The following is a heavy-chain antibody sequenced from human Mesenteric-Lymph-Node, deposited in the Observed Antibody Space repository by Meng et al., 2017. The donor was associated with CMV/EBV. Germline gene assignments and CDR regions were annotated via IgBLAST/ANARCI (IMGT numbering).Heavy chain of an antibody. CDR2: IKHDGTTK. Sequence: CAASGFSFSSYWMNWVRQAPGKGLGEVANIKHDGTTKYYVDSLKGRFTISRDNTKNSLFLQMNSLRAEDTAIYYCARGITETPNWFDPWGQGTLVTVSS. V-gene: IGHV3-7*04. J-gene: IGHJ5*02. CDR1: GFSFSSYW. CDR3: ARGITETPNWFDP. D-gene: IGHD1-20*01.